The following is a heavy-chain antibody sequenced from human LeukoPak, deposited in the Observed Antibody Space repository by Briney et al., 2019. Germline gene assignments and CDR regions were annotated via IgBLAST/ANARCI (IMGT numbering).Heavy chain of an antibody. Sequence: PSETLSLTCTVTGVSMSAFYWSWIRQPAGKELEWIGRIYTTGNTNYNPSLKSRVTISVDTSKNQFYLRLTSVTAADTAVYYCARAPAVSGTTWFDPWGQGALVPVSS. J-gene: IGHJ5*02. CDR3: ARAPAVSGTTWFDP. CDR1: GVSMSAFY. CDR2: IYTTGNT. D-gene: IGHD1-1*01. V-gene: IGHV4-4*07.